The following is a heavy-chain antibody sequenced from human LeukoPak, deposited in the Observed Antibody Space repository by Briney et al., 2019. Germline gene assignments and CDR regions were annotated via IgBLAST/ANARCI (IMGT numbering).Heavy chain of an antibody. D-gene: IGHD6-13*01. J-gene: IGHJ4*02. V-gene: IGHV3-21*01. Sequence: GGSLRLSCAASGFTFSSYSMNWVRQAPGKGLEWVSSISSSSSYIYYADSVKGRFTISRDNAKNSLYLQMNSLRAEDTAVYYCARGAAAGTFALDYWGQGTLVTVSS. CDR3: ARGAAAGTFALDY. CDR2: ISSSSSYI. CDR1: GFTFSSYS.